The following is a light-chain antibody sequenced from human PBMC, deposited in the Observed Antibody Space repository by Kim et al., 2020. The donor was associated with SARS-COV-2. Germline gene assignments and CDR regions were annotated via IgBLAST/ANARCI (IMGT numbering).Light chain of an antibody. V-gene: IGKV2-30*01. J-gene: IGKJ3*01. CDR2: KVS. Sequence: RSSISCKSRQSLAYSAGNINLKGVQQRPGQSPRRLIYKVSKRESGVPDRFRGSGSGTDFTLQFSRVEAEDVVVYYCMQGTQWPVTSGPATKVDTK. CDR3: MQGTQWPVT. CDR1: QSLAYSAGNIN.